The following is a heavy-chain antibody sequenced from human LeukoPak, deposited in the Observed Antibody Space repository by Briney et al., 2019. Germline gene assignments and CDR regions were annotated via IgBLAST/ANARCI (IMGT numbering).Heavy chain of an antibody. J-gene: IGHJ4*02. V-gene: IGHV3-30*18. CDR2: ISKDGSSK. CDR1: GFTFSSYA. D-gene: IGHD2-2*01. Sequence: PGGPLRLSCAASGFTFSSYAMSWVRQAPGKGLEWVAGISKDGSSKDYADSVKGRFTNSRDNSKNTMYLQMNSLRVEDTAVYYCAKAAYCTSTSCHFSGYAQRPLDSWGQGTLVTVSS. CDR3: AKAAYCTSTSCHFSGYAQRPLDS.